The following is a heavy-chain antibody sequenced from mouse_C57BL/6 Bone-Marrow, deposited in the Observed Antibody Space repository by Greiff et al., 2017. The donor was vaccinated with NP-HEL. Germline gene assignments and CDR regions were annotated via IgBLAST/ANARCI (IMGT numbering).Heavy chain of an antibody. Sequence: EVHLVESGGGLVQPGGSLSLSCAASGFTFTDYYMSWVRQPPGKALEWVGFIRNKANGYTIEYSASVTGRFTISRDTSQSILYLQMNALRADDRATYYCARSIYYDYADDPFYGMDYWGQGTSVTVSS. CDR3: ARSIYYDYADDPFYGMDY. V-gene: IGHV7-3*01. CDR1: GFTFTDYY. J-gene: IGHJ4*01. CDR2: IRNKANGYTI. D-gene: IGHD2-4*01.